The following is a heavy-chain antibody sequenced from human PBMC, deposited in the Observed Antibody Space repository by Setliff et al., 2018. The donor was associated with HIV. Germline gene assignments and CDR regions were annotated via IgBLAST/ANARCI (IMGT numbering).Heavy chain of an antibody. J-gene: IGHJ6*02. CDR3: ARPGSSPYYYAMDV. V-gene: IGHV4-34*01. Sequence: SETLSLTCAVYGGSFSGYYWSWIRQPPGKGLEWIGYIYHSGSTYYNPSLKSRVTISIDRSKNQFSLRLRSVTAADTGVYYCARPGSSPYYYAMDVWGLGTTVTVSS. D-gene: IGHD3-10*01. CDR1: GGSFSGYY. CDR2: IYHSGST.